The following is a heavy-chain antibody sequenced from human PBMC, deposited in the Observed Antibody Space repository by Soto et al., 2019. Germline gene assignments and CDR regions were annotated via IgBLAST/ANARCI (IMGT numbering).Heavy chain of an antibody. D-gene: IGHD6-19*01. V-gene: IGHV3-30-3*01. CDR3: ARYSSFWSSTGGWFDP. CDR2: ISFDGSNK. J-gene: IGHJ5*02. CDR1: GFTFSSYA. Sequence: QVQLVESGGGVVQPGRSLRLSCAASGFTFSSYAMHWVRQAAGKGLEWVAVISFDGSNKYYADSVKGRFTISRDNSKNTLYLQMNSLRAEDTAVYYCARYSSFWSSTGGWFDPWGQGTLVTVSS.